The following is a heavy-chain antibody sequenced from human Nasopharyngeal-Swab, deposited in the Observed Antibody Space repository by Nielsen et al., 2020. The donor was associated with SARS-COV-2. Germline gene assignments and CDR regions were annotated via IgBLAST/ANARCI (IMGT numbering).Heavy chain of an antibody. Sequence: SETLSLTCAVYGGCFSGYYWSWIRQRPGKGLEWIGEINHSGSTNYNPSLKSRVTISVDTSKNQFSLKLSSVTAADTAVYYCAKVPSPKSHLDYWGQGTLVTVSS. D-gene: IGHD3-3*02. J-gene: IGHJ4*02. CDR1: GGCFSGYY. V-gene: IGHV4-34*01. CDR2: INHSGST. CDR3: AKVPSPKSHLDY.